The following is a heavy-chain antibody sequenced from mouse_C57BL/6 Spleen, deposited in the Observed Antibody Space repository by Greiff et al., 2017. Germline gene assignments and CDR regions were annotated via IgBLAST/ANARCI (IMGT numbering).Heavy chain of an antibody. CDR3: ARGTGLLAY. Sequence: EVHLVESEGGLVQPGSSMKLSCTASGFTFSDYYMAWVRQVPEKGLEWVANINYDGSSTYYLDSLKSRFIISGDNAKNILYLQMSSLQSEDTATYYCARGTGLLAYWGQGTLVTVSA. V-gene: IGHV5-16*01. CDR2: INYDGSST. J-gene: IGHJ3*01. CDR1: GFTFSDYY. D-gene: IGHD3-1*01.